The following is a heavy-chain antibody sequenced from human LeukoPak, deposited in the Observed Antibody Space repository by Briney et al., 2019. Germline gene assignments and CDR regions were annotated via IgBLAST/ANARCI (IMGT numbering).Heavy chain of an antibody. J-gene: IGHJ4*02. D-gene: IGHD2-15*01. Sequence: SETLSLTCTVSGGSISSYFWSWIRQPAGKGLEWIGRIYTSGTTNYNTTLKSRLTMSVDTSKNQFSLRLSSVTAADTAVYYCAREDPLVAARGLDYWGQGTLVTVSS. CDR2: IYTSGTT. V-gene: IGHV4-4*07. CDR3: AREDPLVAARGLDY. CDR1: GGSISSYF.